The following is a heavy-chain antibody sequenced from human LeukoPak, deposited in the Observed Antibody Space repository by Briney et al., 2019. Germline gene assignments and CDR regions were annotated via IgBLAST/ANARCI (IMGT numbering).Heavy chain of an antibody. V-gene: IGHV3-72*01. D-gene: IGHD1-26*01. CDR3: ASIRGTFGY. J-gene: IGHJ4*02. Sequence: GGSLRLSCAASGFTFSDHFLDWVRQAPGKGLEWVCRTRNRAKSYITEYAASVKGTFTISRDDSKNSLHLQMRSLKTVDTAMYYCASIRGTFGYWGQGTLVTVSS. CDR2: TRNRAKSYIT. CDR1: GFTFSDHF.